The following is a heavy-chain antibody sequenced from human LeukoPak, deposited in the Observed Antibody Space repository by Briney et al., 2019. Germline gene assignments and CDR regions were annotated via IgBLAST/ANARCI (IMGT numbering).Heavy chain of an antibody. CDR2: ISSSSTYI. CDR3: ARDGDYGGTDFDS. J-gene: IGHJ4*02. V-gene: IGHV3-21*01. Sequence: PGGSLRLSCAASGFTFSTYTMNWVRQAPGKGLEWVSYISSSSTYIYYEDSVKGRFTISRDNAKNSLYLQMNNLRVEDTAMYYCARDGDYGGTDFDSWGQGTLVTVSS. D-gene: IGHD4-23*01. CDR1: GFTFSTYT.